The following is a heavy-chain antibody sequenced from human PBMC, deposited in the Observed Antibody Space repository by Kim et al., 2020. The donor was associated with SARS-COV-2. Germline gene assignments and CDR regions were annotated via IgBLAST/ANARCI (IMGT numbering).Heavy chain of an antibody. CDR2: INAGNGHI. J-gene: IGHJ4*02. CDR3: ARAWLGKHHFDY. CDR1: VYTFTSYD. D-gene: IGHD3-10*01. Sequence: ASVKVSCKASVYTFTSYDMHWVRQAPGQRLEWMGWINAGNGHIKYSQKFQGRVTFTRDTSANTAYMDLNDLTSEDTAVYYCARAWLGKHHFDYWGQGTLVSVSS. V-gene: IGHV1-3*01.